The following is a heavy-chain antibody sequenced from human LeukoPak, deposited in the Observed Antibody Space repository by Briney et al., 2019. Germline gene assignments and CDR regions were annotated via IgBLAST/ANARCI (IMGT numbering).Heavy chain of an antibody. V-gene: IGHV1-2*06. CDR3: AGGGSSTLIVVGPTWFDY. D-gene: IGHD3-22*01. CDR2: INPTSGGT. CDR1: GYTFTGYY. Sequence: SVKVSCKASGYTFTGYYMHWVRQAPGQGLEWMGRINPTSGGTNYAQKFQGRVTMTRDTSISTAYMELSRLRSDDTAVYYCAGGGSSTLIVVGPTWFDYWCPGTLVTVS. J-gene: IGHJ5*01.